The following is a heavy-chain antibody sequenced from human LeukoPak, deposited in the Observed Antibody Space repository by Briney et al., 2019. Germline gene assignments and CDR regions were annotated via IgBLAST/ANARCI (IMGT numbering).Heavy chain of an antibody. CDR1: GGTFSSYA. CDR3: AREMGRYCSSTSCFHDAFDI. V-gene: IGHV1-69*13. CDR2: IIPIFGTA. J-gene: IGHJ3*02. Sequence: SVKVSCKASGGTFSSYAISWVRQAPGQGLEWVGGIIPIFGTANYAQKFQGRVTITADESTSTAYMELSRLRSDDTAVYYCAREMGRYCSSTSCFHDAFDIWGQGTMVTVSS. D-gene: IGHD2-2*01.